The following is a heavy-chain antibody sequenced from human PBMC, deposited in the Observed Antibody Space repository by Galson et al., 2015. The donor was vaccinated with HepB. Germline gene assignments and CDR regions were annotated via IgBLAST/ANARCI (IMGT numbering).Heavy chain of an antibody. J-gene: IGHJ6*02. CDR3: ARNPSSYDYYNMDV. CDR1: GVTIPSCS. Sequence: SLRLSCAASGVTIPSCSMNWVRKAPGKGLEWLAYISAGSTTIYYAASVKGRFTISRENAKNFLYLHMNSLRGEDTAVYYCARNPSSYDYYNMDVWGHGTTVTVSS. V-gene: IGHV3-48*01. D-gene: IGHD3-3*01. CDR2: ISAGSTTI.